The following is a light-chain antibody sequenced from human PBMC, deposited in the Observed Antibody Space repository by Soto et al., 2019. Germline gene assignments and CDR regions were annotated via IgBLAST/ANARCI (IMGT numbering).Light chain of an antibody. J-gene: IGKJ2*01. V-gene: IGKV3-15*01. CDR3: QHYNNWPFT. Sequence: EIVLTQSPATLSVSPGERATLSCRASQSVSSNLAWYQQKPGQAPTLLIYGASARATGIPVRFSSSRSGTEFTLTISSLQSEDFAVYYCQHYNNWPFTFGQGTKVDIK. CDR1: QSVSSN. CDR2: GAS.